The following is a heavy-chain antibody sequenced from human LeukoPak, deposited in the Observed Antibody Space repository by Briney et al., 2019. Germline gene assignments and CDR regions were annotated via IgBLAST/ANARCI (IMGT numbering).Heavy chain of an antibody. Sequence: ASVKVSCKASGYTFTGYYMHWLRQAPGQGLEWMGWINPHSGGTNYAQNFQGMVTMTRDTAISTAYMELSRLRSDDTAMYYCAGDSEWRHQGRLVYYFYYMDVWGKGPTVTVSS. CDR3: AGDSEWRHQGRLVYYFYYMDV. D-gene: IGHD3-16*01. J-gene: IGHJ6*03. CDR2: INPHSGGT. V-gene: IGHV1-2*02. CDR1: GYTFTGYY.